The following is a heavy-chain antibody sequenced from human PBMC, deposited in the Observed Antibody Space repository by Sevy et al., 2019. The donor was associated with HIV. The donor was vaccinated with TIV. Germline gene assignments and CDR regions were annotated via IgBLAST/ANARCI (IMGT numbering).Heavy chain of an antibody. V-gene: IGHV2-70*01. D-gene: IGHD6-13*01. CDR3: ARICFSAAAGTGPLPYGMDV. Sequence: SGPTLVKPTQTLTLTCTFSGFSLSTSGMCVSWIRQPPGKALEWLALIDWDDDKYYSTSLKTRLTISKDTSKNQVVLTMTNMDPVDTATYYCARICFSAAAGTGPLPYGMDVWGQGTTVTVSS. CDR1: GFSLSTSGMC. CDR2: IDWDDDK. J-gene: IGHJ6*02.